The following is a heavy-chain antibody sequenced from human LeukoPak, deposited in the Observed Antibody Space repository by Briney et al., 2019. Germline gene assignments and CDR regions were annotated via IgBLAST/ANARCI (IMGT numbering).Heavy chain of an antibody. J-gene: IGHJ4*02. Sequence: PGGSLRVSCAVSGFTVSSNYMSWVRQAPGKGLEWVSVIYSGGSTYYADSVKGRFTISRDNSKNTLYLQMNSLRAEDTAVYYCARGLVGIAGDYWGQGNLVSVSS. D-gene: IGHD6-13*01. CDR3: ARGLVGIAGDY. CDR1: GFTVSSNY. V-gene: IGHV3-66*01. CDR2: IYSGGST.